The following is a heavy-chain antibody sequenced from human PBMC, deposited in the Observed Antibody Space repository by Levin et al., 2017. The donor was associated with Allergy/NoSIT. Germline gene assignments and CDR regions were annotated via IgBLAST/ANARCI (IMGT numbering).Heavy chain of an antibody. V-gene: IGHV3-23*01. CDR1: GFTFDDYG. J-gene: IGHJ5*02. D-gene: IGHD4-17*01. CDR3: ARERSYGDYDWFDP. CDR2: LSGSGRST. Sequence: LTCAASGFTFDDYGMSWVRQAPGRGLEWVSSLSGSGRSTYYADSMKGRFIISRDNSKNTLYLQMKSLRPEDTGTYYCARERSYGDYDWFDPWGQGTLVIVSS.